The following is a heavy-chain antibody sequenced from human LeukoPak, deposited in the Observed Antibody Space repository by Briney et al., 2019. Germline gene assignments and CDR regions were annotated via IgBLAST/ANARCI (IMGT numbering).Heavy chain of an antibody. J-gene: IGHJ2*01. CDR2: IDYSGGDT. CDR1: GFTLSSYE. V-gene: IGHV3-23*01. D-gene: IGHD6-13*01. Sequence: PGGSLRLSCTASGFTLSSYEMSWIRQAPGKGLEWVSSIDYSGGDTHYADSVKGRFTISRDNSKNTLYLQLSSLRGDDTAVYYCARGGAAPEGYWFFDLWGRGTLVTVSS. CDR3: ARGGAAPEGYWFFDL.